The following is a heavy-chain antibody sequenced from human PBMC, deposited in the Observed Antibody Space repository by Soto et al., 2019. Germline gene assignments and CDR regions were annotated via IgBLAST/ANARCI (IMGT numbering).Heavy chain of an antibody. D-gene: IGHD4-4*01. CDR2: IYYSGST. V-gene: IGHV4-59*01. Sequence: PSETLSLTCTVSGGSISSYYWSWIRQPPGKGLEWIGYIYYSGSTNYNPSLKSRVTISVDTSKNQFSLKLSSVTAADTAVYYCASHDYSNYYFDYWGQGTLVPVSS. J-gene: IGHJ4*02. CDR1: GGSISSYY. CDR3: ASHDYSNYYFDY.